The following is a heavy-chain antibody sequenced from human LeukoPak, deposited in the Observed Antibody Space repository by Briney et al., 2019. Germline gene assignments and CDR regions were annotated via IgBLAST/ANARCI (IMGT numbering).Heavy chain of an antibody. CDR1: GGSISSYY. D-gene: IGHD2-15*01. CDR3: ARDTRGPYCSGGSCYSVYYGMDV. Sequence: SETLSLTCTVSGGSISSYYWSWIQQPPGKGLEWIGYIYYSGSTNYNPSLKSRVTISVDTSKNQFSLKLSSVTAADTAVYYCARDTRGPYCSGGSCYSVYYGMDVWGQGTTVTVSS. J-gene: IGHJ6*02. V-gene: IGHV4-59*01. CDR2: IYYSGST.